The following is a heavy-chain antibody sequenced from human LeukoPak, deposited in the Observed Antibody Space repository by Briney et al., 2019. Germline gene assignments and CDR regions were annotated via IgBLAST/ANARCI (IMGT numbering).Heavy chain of an antibody. J-gene: IGHJ3*02. Sequence: GASVKVSCKASGGTFSSYAISWVRQAPGQGLEWMGGIIPIFGTANYAQKFQGRVTITADESTSTAYMELSSLRSEDTAVYYCAREHHYDSSAYGPMSAFDIWGQGTMVTVSS. D-gene: IGHD3-22*01. V-gene: IGHV1-69*13. CDR2: IIPIFGTA. CDR3: AREHHYDSSAYGPMSAFDI. CDR1: GGTFSSYA.